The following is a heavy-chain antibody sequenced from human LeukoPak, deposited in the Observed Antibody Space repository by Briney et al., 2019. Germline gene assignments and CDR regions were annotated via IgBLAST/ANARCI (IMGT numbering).Heavy chain of an antibody. CDR2: INSDGSST. CDR3: ARAWGYYDTFDY. Sequence: GGSLRLSCAASGFTFSSYWMHWVRQAPGKGLVWVSRINSDGSSTSYADSVKGRFTISRDNAKNTLYLQMNSLRAEDTAVYYCARAWGYYDTFDYWGQGTLVTVSS. J-gene: IGHJ4*02. D-gene: IGHD3-22*01. CDR1: GFTFSSYW. V-gene: IGHV3-74*01.